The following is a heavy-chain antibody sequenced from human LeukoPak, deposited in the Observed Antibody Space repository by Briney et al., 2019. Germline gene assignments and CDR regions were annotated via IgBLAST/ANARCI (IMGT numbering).Heavy chain of an antibody. CDR3: TTDRGRTELPLFAT. J-gene: IGHJ5*02. D-gene: IGHD5-24*01. CDR1: GFTLSTVW. Sequence: PGGSLRLSCAASGFTLSTVWMSCVRQAPGKGLELIGRIKSQTDGGTIDYAAPVKVRVAISRDYSRNTLFLQMNSLQTEDTGVYYCTTDRGRTELPLFATWGQGALVTVSS. CDR2: IKSQTDGGTI. V-gene: IGHV3-15*01.